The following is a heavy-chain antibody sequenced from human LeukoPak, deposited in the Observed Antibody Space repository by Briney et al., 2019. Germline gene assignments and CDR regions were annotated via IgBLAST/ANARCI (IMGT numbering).Heavy chain of an antibody. CDR3: ARVDSTSYYYYYYYMDV. J-gene: IGHJ6*03. CDR2: ISAYNGNT. CDR1: GYTFINYG. V-gene: IGHV1-18*01. Sequence: ASVKVSCKASGYTFINYGITWVRQAPGQGLEWMGWISAYNGNTNYAQKLQGRVTMTTDTSTSTAYMELRSLRSDDTAVYYCARVDSTSYYYYYYYMDVWGKGTTVTISS. D-gene: IGHD2-2*01.